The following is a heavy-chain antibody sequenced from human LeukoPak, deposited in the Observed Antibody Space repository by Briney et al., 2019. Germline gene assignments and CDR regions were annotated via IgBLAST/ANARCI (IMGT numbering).Heavy chain of an antibody. V-gene: IGHV3-53*05. CDR3: ANEAGTSLWDY. CDR1: GFTVSSNY. J-gene: IGHJ4*02. D-gene: IGHD6-13*01. CDR2: IYSGGST. Sequence: PGGSLRLSCAASGFTVSSNYMSWVRQAPGKGLEWVSVIYSGGSTYYADSVKGRFTISRDNSKNTLYLQMNSLRAEDTAVYYCANEAGTSLWDYWGQGTLVTVSS.